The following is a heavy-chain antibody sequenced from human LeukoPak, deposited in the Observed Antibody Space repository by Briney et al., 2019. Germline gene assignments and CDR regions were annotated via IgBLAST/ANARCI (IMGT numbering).Heavy chain of an antibody. CDR1: GFTFSSYD. D-gene: IGHD3-10*01. J-gene: IGHJ4*02. CDR2: IGTAGDT. CDR3: FAYGSGSYVNY. Sequence: PGGSLRLSCAASGFTFSSYDMHWVRHATGKGLEWVSAIGTAGDTYYPGSVKGRFTISRENAKNSLYLQMNSLRAGDTAVYFCFAYGSGSYVNYWGQGTLVTVSS. V-gene: IGHV3-13*01.